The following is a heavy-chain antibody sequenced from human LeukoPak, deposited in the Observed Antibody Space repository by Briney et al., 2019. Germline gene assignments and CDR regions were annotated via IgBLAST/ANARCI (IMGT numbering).Heavy chain of an antibody. D-gene: IGHD4-17*01. CDR2: ISSSTSYI. Sequence: GGSLRLSCAASGFTFSSYSMNWIRQAPGKGLEWVSSISSSTSYIYYADSVKGRFTISKDNAKNSLYLQMNSLRAEDTAVYYCARAGGSTVSHSDYWGQGTLVTVSS. CDR1: GFTFSSYS. CDR3: ARAGGSTVSHSDY. J-gene: IGHJ4*02. V-gene: IGHV3-21*01.